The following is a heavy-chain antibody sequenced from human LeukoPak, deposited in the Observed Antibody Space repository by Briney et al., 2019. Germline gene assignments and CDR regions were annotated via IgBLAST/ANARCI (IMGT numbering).Heavy chain of an antibody. CDR1: GFSVSSNY. CDR3: ARAPNYPPYYMDV. CDR2: IYSGGST. Sequence: GGSLRLSCAASGFSVSSNYMSWVRQAPGKGLEWVSVIYSGGSTYYADSVKGRFTISRDNSKNTLYLQMNSLRAEDTAVYYCARAPNYPPYYMDVWGKGTTVTISS. D-gene: IGHD1-7*01. J-gene: IGHJ6*03. V-gene: IGHV3-53*01.